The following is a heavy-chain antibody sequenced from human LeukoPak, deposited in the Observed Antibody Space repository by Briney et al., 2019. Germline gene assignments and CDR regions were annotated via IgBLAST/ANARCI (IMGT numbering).Heavy chain of an antibody. J-gene: IGHJ5*02. Sequence: GSLGLSCAASGFTFSSYAMNWVRQAPGKGLEWVSAISGSGGSTYYAESVKGRFTISRDNSKNTLSLQMNSLRAEDTAVYYCASGGSIPSWGQGILVTVSS. CDR2: ISGSGGST. V-gene: IGHV3-23*01. D-gene: IGHD6-13*01. CDR1: GFTFSSYA. CDR3: ASGGSIPS.